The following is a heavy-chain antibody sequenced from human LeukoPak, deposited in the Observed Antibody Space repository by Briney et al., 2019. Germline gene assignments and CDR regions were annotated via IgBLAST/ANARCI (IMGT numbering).Heavy chain of an antibody. Sequence: ASVKVSCKASGYTFTSYYMHWVRQAPGQGLEWMGIINPSGGSTSYAQKFQGRVTMTRDTSTSTVYMELSRLRSDDTAVYYCARDRGTVVGNYYFDYWGQGTLVTVSS. CDR2: INPSGGST. CDR1: GYTFTSYY. D-gene: IGHD4-23*01. CDR3: ARDRGTVVGNYYFDY. V-gene: IGHV1-46*01. J-gene: IGHJ4*02.